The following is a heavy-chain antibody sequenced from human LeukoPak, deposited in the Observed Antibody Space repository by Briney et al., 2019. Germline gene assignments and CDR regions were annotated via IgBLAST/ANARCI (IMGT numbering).Heavy chain of an antibody. CDR1: GFTXSSYX. J-gene: IGHJ6*03. D-gene: IGHD2-2*01. CDR3: ARVGRMEDIVVVPAAVFHYYYYMDV. Sequence: GXXXLXXXXSGFTXSSYXXNWVRXAPGKXXEWVSSISSSSSYIYXADSVKGRFTISRDNAKNSLYLQMNSLRAEDTAVYYCARVGRMEDIVVVPAAVFHYYYYMDVWGKGTTVTVSS. V-gene: IGHV3-21*01. CDR2: ISSSSSYI.